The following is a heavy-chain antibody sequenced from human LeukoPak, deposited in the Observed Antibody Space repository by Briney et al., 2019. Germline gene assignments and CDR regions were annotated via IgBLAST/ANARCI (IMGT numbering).Heavy chain of an antibody. CDR2: INTDGSST. D-gene: IGHD5-18*01. J-gene: IGHJ4*02. CDR3: ATGSGLWSPDY. V-gene: IGHV3-74*01. Sequence: GGSLRLSCAASGFTFSSYWMHWVRQAPGKGLVWVSRINTDGSSTSYADSVKGRFTISRDDAKNRLYVQMNSLRAEDTAVYYCATGSGLWSPDYWGQGTLVTVSS. CDR1: GFTFSSYW.